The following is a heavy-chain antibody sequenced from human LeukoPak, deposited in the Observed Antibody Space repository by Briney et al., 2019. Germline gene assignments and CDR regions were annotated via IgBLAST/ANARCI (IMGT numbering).Heavy chain of an antibody. CDR1: GGSISSYY. J-gene: IGHJ4*02. V-gene: IGHV4-4*07. D-gene: IGHD7-27*01. CDR3: ARDNSGDIDY. Sequence: SETLSLTCTVSGGSISSYYWSWIRQPAGQGLEWIGRIYNSGSTNYNPTLKSRVTMSVDTSKNQFSLKLSSLTAADTAVYYCARDNSGDIDYWGRGTLVTVSS. CDR2: IYNSGST.